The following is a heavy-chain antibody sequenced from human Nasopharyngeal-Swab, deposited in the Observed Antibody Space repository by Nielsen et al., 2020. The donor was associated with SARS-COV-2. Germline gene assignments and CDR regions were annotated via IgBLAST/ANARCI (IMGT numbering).Heavy chain of an antibody. CDR1: GGSISSYY. Sequence: SKTLSLTCTVSGGSISSYYWSWIRQPPGKGLEWIGYIYYSGSTNYNPSLKSRVTISVDTSKNQFSLKLSSVTAADTAVYYCARDAWGRAARPQGYYYYMDVWGKGTTVTVSS. J-gene: IGHJ6*03. CDR2: IYYSGST. D-gene: IGHD3-16*01. V-gene: IGHV4-59*01. CDR3: ARDAWGRAARPQGYYYYMDV.